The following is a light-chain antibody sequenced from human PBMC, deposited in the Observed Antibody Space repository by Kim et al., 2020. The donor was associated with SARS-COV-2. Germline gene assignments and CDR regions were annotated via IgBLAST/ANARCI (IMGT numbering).Light chain of an antibody. J-gene: IGLJ3*02. V-gene: IGLV1-44*01. CDR1: SSAIGSNT. CDR2: SNT. CDR3: ASWDDSLSGWV. Sequence: GQRITISCSVSSSAIGSNTVSCYQQFPGTPPNLLIYSNTQRPSRVPDRFSGSKSGTSASLAISELQSEDEADYYCASWDDSLSGWVFGGGTQLTVL.